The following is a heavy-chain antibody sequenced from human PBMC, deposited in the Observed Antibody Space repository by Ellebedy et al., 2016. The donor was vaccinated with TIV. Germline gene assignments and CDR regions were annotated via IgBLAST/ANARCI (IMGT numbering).Heavy chain of an antibody. J-gene: IGHJ4*02. Sequence: GESLKISCAASGFTFRSYDMPWVRPATGKGLEWVSAIGTAGDTYYPGSVKGRFTISRENAKNSLYLQMNSLTAEDTAVYYCAREVPYDSSGNYEDWGQGTLVTVSS. D-gene: IGHD3-22*01. CDR2: IGTAGDT. CDR1: GFTFRSYD. CDR3: AREVPYDSSGNYED. V-gene: IGHV3-13*01.